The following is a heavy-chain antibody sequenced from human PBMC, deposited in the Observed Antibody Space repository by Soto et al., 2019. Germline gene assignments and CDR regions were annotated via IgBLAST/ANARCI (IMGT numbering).Heavy chain of an antibody. Sequence: ASVKVSCKASGYTFTSYGISWVRQAPGQGLEWMGWISAYNGNTNYAQKLQGRVTMTTDTSTSTAYMELRSLRSDDTAVYYCASQGYYGSGSYYTPDYYYYMDVWGKGTTVTVSS. D-gene: IGHD3-10*01. CDR3: ASQGYYGSGSYYTPDYYYYMDV. V-gene: IGHV1-18*01. CDR2: ISAYNGNT. CDR1: GYTFTSYG. J-gene: IGHJ6*03.